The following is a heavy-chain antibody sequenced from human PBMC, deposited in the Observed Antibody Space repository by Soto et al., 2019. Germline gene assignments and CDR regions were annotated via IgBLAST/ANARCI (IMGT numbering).Heavy chain of an antibody. Sequence: SETLSLTCAVSGGSISSSNWWSWVRQPPGKGLEWIGEIYHSGSTNYNPSLKSRVTISVDKSKNQFSLKLSSVTAADTAVYYCARVSGDSSGYYSGGDYWGQATLVTV. D-gene: IGHD3-22*01. V-gene: IGHV4-4*02. CDR1: GGSISSSNW. CDR2: IYHSGST. CDR3: ARVSGDSSGYYSGGDY. J-gene: IGHJ4*02.